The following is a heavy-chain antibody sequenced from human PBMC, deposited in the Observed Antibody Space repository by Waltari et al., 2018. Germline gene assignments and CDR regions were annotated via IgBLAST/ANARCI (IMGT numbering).Heavy chain of an antibody. D-gene: IGHD2-15*01. V-gene: IGHV3-48*04. Sequence: EVQLVESGGGLAQPGGSLRLSCAASGFTFRSYSMNWVRQAPGKGLGCLSSVAVSSFTIYYSDSVKGRFTISRDNAENSVYLQMNSLRAEDTAVYYCARDVGYCSGGSCPAMDVWGKGTTVTISS. CDR3: ARDVGYCSGGSCPAMDV. J-gene: IGHJ6*04. CDR2: VAVSSFTI. CDR1: GFTFRSYS.